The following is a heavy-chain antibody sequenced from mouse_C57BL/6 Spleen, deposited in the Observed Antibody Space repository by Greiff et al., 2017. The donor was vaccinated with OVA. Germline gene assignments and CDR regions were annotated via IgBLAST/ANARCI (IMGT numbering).Heavy chain of an antibody. CDR1: GYTFTSYW. V-gene: IGHV1-69*01. CDR3: ATSGVYYFDF. J-gene: IGHJ2*01. CDR2: IDPSDSYT. Sequence: QVQLQQSGAELVMPGASVKLSCKASGYTFTSYWMHWVKQRPGQGLEWIGEIDPSDSYTNYNQKFKGKSTLTVAKSSSTAYMHLSSLTSSASAFYYCATSGVYYFDFWGQGTTLTVSS.